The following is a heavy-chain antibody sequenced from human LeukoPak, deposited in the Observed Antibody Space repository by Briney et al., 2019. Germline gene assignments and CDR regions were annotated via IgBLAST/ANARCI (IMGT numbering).Heavy chain of an antibody. CDR1: GDSISSSNYY. Sequence: SETLSLTCIVSGDSISSSNYYWGWTRQPPGKGLEWIGSTPYSGDTVYNPSLKSRIIISVDTSKNQFSLKLTSVTAADTAVYYCVRSLATSGMYWGQGTLVTVSS. CDR2: TPYSGDT. V-gene: IGHV4-39*01. J-gene: IGHJ4*02. CDR3: VRSLATSGMY. D-gene: IGHD6-13*01.